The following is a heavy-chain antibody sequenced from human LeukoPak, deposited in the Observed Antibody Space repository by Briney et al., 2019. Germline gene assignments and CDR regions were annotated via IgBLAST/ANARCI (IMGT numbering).Heavy chain of an antibody. Sequence: GGSLRLSCVASGFTFNAYGMNWVRQAPGKGLEWVSSISSSSTYIYYADSVKGRFTISRDNAKNSLYLQMNSLRAEDTAVYYCAREWRYYDSSGYYDYWGQGTLVTVSS. CDR1: GFTFNAYG. J-gene: IGHJ4*02. CDR2: ISSSSTYI. V-gene: IGHV3-21*01. D-gene: IGHD3-22*01. CDR3: AREWRYYDSSGYYDY.